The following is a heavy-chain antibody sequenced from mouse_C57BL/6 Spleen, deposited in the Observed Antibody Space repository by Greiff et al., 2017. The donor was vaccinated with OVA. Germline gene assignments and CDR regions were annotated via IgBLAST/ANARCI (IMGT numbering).Heavy chain of an antibody. CDR1: GYTFTDYN. D-gene: IGHD2-4*01. CDR3: ARWDYDHFDY. V-gene: IGHV1-22*01. Sequence: EVQLQQSGPELVKPGASVKMSCKASGYTFTDYNMHWVKQSHGKSLEWIGYINPNNGGTSYNQKFKGKATLTVNKSSSTAYMELSSLTSEDFAVYYCARWDYDHFDYWGQGTTLTVSS. CDR2: INPNNGGT. J-gene: IGHJ2*01.